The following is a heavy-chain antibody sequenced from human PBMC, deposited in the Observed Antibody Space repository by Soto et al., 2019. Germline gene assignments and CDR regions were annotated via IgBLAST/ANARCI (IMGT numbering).Heavy chain of an antibody. D-gene: IGHD6-6*01. CDR1: GYSFTSYW. CDR3: ARHVVEYSSSPYGMDV. CDR2: IDPSDSYT. V-gene: IGHV5-10-1*01. J-gene: IGHJ6*02. Sequence: PGESLKISCKGSGYSFTSYWISWVRQMPGKGLEWMGRIDPSDSYTNYSPSFQGHVTISADKSISTAYLQWSSLKASDTAMYYCARHVVEYSSSPYGMDVWGQGTTVTVSS.